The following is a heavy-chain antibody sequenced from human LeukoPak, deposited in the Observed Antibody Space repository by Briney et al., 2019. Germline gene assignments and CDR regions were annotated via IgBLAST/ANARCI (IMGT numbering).Heavy chain of an antibody. CDR3: AKDNWLPSSPAVAGLGD. J-gene: IGHJ4*02. V-gene: IGHV3-30*02. CDR1: GFTFRNYD. CDR2: IRRDGSDR. Sequence: PGGSLRLSCILSGFTFRNYDMHWVRQAPGKGLEWVAFIRRDGSDRFHADSVKGRFTISRDNSRNTLYLQMNSLTVEDTAIYYCAKDNWLPSSPAVAGLGDWNQGTLVTVSS. D-gene: IGHD6-19*01.